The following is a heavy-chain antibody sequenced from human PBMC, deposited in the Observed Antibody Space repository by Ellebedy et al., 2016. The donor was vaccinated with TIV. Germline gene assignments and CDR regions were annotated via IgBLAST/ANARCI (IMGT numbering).Heavy chain of an antibody. J-gene: IGHJ5*02. D-gene: IGHD4-11*01. V-gene: IGHV3-74*01. CDR2: IKSDGSST. CDR1: GFTFGRYW. CDR3: ARDRGDYSISGP. Sequence: GESLKISXVASGFTFGRYWMHWVRQAPGNKLVWVSRIKSDGSSTNYADSVKGRFTTSRDNARNTLYLQMNSLRGEDTAVYFCARDRGDYSISGPWGQGTLVTVSS.